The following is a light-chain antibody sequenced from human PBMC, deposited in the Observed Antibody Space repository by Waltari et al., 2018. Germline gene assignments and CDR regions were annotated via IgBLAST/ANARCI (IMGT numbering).Light chain of an antibody. CDR3: QQGNSFPPT. V-gene: IGKV1-12*01. CDR1: QGIGTW. CDR2: GAS. J-gene: IGKJ1*01. Sequence: IQRPPSLCPVPGSVGERVASTCRASQGIGTWLAWYQQKPGKAPKVLIYGASTLLTGVPSRFSGSGSGTEFTLTITGLQPEDFATYFCQQGNSFPPTFGQGTRVEV.